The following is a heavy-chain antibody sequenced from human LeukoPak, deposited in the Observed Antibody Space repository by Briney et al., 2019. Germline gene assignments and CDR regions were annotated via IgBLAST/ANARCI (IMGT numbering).Heavy chain of an antibody. D-gene: IGHD6-19*01. J-gene: IGHJ4*02. CDR2: ISSSSSYI. V-gene: IGHV3-21*04. CDR3: AREGRIAVAGVRYYFDY. CDR1: GFTFSSYS. Sequence: PGGSLRLSCAASGFTFSSYSMNWVRQAPGKGLEWVSSISSSSSYIYYADSVKGRFTISRDNAKNSLYLQMNSLRAEDTAVYYCAREGRIAVAGVRYYFDYWGQGTLVTVSS.